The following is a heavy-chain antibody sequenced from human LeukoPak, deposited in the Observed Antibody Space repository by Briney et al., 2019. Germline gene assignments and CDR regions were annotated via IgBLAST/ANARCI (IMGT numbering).Heavy chain of an antibody. J-gene: IGHJ5*02. V-gene: IGHV1-8*01. CDR2: MNPKNGAT. D-gene: IGHD3-16*02. Sequence: GASVKVSCKASGYTFTSYGINWVRQATGQGLEWMGWMNPKNGATGYAQKFQGRVTMTRDTSIGTAYVELSSLVSEDTAAYYCARMDRLSATPTTDWFDPWGQGTLVTVSS. CDR3: ARMDRLSATPTTDWFDP. CDR1: GYTFTSYG.